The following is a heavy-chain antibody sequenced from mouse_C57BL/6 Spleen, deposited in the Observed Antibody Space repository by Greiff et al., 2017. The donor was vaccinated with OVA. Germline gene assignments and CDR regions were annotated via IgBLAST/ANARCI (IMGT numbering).Heavy chain of an antibody. V-gene: IGHV7-3*01. D-gene: IGHD1-1*01. CDR2: IRNKANGYTT. CDR3: ARWNYYGSSYFDY. Sequence: EVKLVESGGGLVQPGGSLSLSCAASGFTFTDYYMSWVRQPPGKALEWLGFIRNKANGYTTEYSASVKGRFTISRDNSQSILYLQMNALRAEDSATYYCARWNYYGSSYFDYWGQGTTLTVSS. CDR1: GFTFTDYY. J-gene: IGHJ2*01.